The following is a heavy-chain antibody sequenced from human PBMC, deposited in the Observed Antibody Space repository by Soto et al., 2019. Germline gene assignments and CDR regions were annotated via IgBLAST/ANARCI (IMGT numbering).Heavy chain of an antibody. Sequence: PGGSLRLSCAASGFTFTSYWMHWVRQAPGKGLVWVSRINSDGSSTSYADSVKGRFTISRDNAKNMLYLQMNTLRAEDTAVYYCARLYSSSSLSLFQHWGQGTLVTVSS. D-gene: IGHD6-6*01. V-gene: IGHV3-74*01. J-gene: IGHJ1*01. CDR2: INSDGSST. CDR1: GFTFTSYW. CDR3: ARLYSSSSLSLFQH.